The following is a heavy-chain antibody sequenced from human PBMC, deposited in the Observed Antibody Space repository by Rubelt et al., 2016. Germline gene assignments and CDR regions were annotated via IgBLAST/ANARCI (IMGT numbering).Heavy chain of an antibody. J-gene: IGHJ3*02. D-gene: IGHD4-17*01. CDR3: AQELNYGDYVDDAFDI. Sequence: LIYWDDDKRYSPSLKSRLTITKDTSKNQVVLTMTNMDPVDTATYYCAQELNYGDYVDDAFDIWGQGTMVTVSS. CDR2: IYWDDDK. V-gene: IGHV2-5*02.